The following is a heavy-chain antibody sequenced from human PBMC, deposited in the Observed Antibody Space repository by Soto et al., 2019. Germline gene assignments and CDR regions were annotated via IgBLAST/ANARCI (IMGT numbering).Heavy chain of an antibody. CDR3: AIGRTGSNGYYWA. CDR1: GNTLNTDT. V-gene: IGHV1-69*02. D-gene: IGHD3-22*01. CDR2: IIPVIGVG. J-gene: IGHJ5*02. Sequence: QVPLVQSGAEVKTPGSSVKVSCKPSGNTLNTDTITWLRQAPGQGLEWMGRIIPVIGVGTYAQKFQDRVTMTADKSTTTVYMEVTSLTSEDTATYYCAIGRTGSNGYYWAWGQGTQVTVS.